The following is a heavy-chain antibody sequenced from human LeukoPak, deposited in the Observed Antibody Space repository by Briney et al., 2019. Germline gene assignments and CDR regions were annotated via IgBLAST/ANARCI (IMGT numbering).Heavy chain of an antibody. CDR1: GFTFDDYG. D-gene: IGHD1-7*01. CDR3: ARFREGTTHFDY. CDR2: INWNGGST. J-gene: IGHJ4*02. V-gene: IGHV3-20*04. Sequence: GGSLGLSCAASGFTFDDYGMSWVRQPPGKGLEWVSGINWNGGSTGYADSVKGRFTISRDNTKNSLYLQMNSLRAEDTALYYCARFREGTTHFDYWGQGTLVTVSS.